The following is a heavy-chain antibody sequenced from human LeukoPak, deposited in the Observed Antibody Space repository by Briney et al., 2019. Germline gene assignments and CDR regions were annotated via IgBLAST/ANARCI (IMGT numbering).Heavy chain of an antibody. CDR2: IWYDGSNK. CDR3: ARAQGYCSSTSCYNFRFDP. D-gene: IGHD2-2*02. J-gene: IGHJ5*02. V-gene: IGHV3-33*01. Sequence: GRSLRLSCAASGFTFSSYGMHSVRQAPGKGLEWVAVIWYDGSNKYYADSVKGRFTISRDNSKNTLYLQMNSLRAEDTAVYYCARAQGYCSSTSCYNFRFDPWGQGTLVTVSS. CDR1: GFTFSSYG.